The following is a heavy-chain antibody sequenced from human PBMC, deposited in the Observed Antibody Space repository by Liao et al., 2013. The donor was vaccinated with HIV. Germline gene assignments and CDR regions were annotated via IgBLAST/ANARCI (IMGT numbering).Heavy chain of an antibody. CDR1: GGSFSGYD. CDR2: VTHSGST. CDR3: SYGNGYYGYFDY. V-gene: IGHV4-34*02. J-gene: IGHJ4*01. D-gene: IGHD1-26*01. Sequence: QVQLQQWGAGLLKPSETLSLTCAVYGGSFSGYDWNWIRQPPREGAWSGLGEVTHSGSTKYNPSLKSRVTISVDTSKNQFSLNLSSVTAADTAVYYCSYGNGYYGYFDYWGQEPWSPSPQ.